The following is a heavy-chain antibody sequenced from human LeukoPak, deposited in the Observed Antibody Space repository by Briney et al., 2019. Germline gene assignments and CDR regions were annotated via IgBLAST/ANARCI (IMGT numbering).Heavy chain of an antibody. CDR2: IYTRSGST. V-gene: IGHV4-61*02. D-gene: IGHD6-19*01. Sequence: PSETLSLTCSVSGDSISSNNYYWTWIRQPAGKGLEWVGRIYTRSGSTNYNPSLKSRVTISMDTSKNHISLRLNSVSAADTAVYYCARVKAQWVASHWFDPWGHGTLVTVSS. CDR3: ARVKAQWVASHWFDP. CDR1: GDSISSNNYY. J-gene: IGHJ5*02.